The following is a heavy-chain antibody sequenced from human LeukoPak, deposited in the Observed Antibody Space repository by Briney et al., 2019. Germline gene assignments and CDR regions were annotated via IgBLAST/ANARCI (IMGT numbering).Heavy chain of an antibody. D-gene: IGHD6-19*01. V-gene: IGHV1-46*01. CDR2: INPSGGST. Sequence: ASVKVSCKASGYTFTSYYMHWVRQAPGQGLEWMGIINPSGGSTSYAQKFQGRVTMTRDMSTSTVYMGLSSLRSEDTAVYYCASGGVSSGWEDYYYYYYMDVWGKGTTVTVSS. J-gene: IGHJ6*03. CDR3: ASGGVSSGWEDYYYYYYMDV. CDR1: GYTFTSYY.